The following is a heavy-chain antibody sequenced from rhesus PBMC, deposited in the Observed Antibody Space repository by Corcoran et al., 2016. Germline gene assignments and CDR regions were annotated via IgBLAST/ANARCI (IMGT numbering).Heavy chain of an antibody. CDR3: ARDPGGSYYIDY. D-gene: IGHD5-42*01. Sequence: QVQLQESGPGVVKPSETLSLTCAVSGGTLSSGYYYWTWIRQPPGKGLEWIGGIYSNRERTNYNPALKSRVTLSKDTSKTQFSLKVSSVTATDTAVYYCARDPGGSYYIDYWGQGVLVTVSS. CDR2: IYSNRERT. J-gene: IGHJ4*01. V-gene: IGHV4S12*01. CDR1: GGTLSSGYYY.